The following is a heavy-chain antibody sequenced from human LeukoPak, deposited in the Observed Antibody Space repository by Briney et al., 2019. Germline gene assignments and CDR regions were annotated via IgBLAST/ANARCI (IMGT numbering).Heavy chain of an antibody. V-gene: IGHV3-23*01. D-gene: IGHD3-10*01. CDR1: RFTVRRNY. CDR3: AKWLIPFGELFTTRYGMDV. CDR2: VSGSGGST. J-gene: IGHJ6*04. Sequence: PGGSLRLSCAASRFTVRRNYMSWARQAPGQGLDWVSVVSGSGGSTYYADSVKGRFTISRDNSKNTLSLQMNGLRAQDTAVYFSAKWLIPFGELFTTRYGMDVWGKGTTVTVSS.